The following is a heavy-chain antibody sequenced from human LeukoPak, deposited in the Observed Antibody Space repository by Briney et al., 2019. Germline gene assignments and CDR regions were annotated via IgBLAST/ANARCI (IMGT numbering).Heavy chain of an antibody. Sequence: GGSLRLSCAASGFTFSSYEMNWVRQAPGKGLEWVSYISSSGSTIYYADSVKGRFTISRDNAKNSLSLQMNSLRAEDTAVYYCARGQKSVGRVLAGTTTYNYYYYMDVWGKGTTVTVSS. D-gene: IGHD6-19*01. CDR3: ARGQKSVGRVLAGTTTYNYYYYMDV. J-gene: IGHJ6*03. CDR1: GFTFSSYE. V-gene: IGHV3-48*03. CDR2: ISSSGSTI.